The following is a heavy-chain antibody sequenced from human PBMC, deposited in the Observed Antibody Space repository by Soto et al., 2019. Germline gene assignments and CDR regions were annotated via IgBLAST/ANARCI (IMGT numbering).Heavy chain of an antibody. J-gene: IGHJ4*02. D-gene: IGHD3-22*01. CDR3: ARAGDDSSGYYYDY. V-gene: IGHV3-13*01. CDR1: GFTFSSYA. CDR2: IGTAGDT. Sequence: PGGSLRLSCAASGFTFSSYAMAWVRQAPGKGLEWVSAIGTAGDTYYPGSVKGRFTISRENAKNSLYLQMNSLRAGDTAVYYCARAGDDSSGYYYDYWGQGTLVTVSS.